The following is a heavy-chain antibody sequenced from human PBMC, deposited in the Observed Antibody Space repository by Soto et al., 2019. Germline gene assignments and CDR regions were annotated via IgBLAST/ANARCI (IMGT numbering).Heavy chain of an antibody. Sequence: ASVKVSCKASGYTFTGYGISWVRQAPGQGLEWMGWISAYNGNTNYAQKLQGRVTMTTDTSTSTAYMELRSLRSDDTAVYYCARDPHPKYRSSWYNYWGQGTLVTVSS. CDR2: ISAYNGNT. CDR1: GYTFTGYG. V-gene: IGHV1-18*01. CDR3: ARDPHPKYRSSWYNY. D-gene: IGHD6-13*01. J-gene: IGHJ4*02.